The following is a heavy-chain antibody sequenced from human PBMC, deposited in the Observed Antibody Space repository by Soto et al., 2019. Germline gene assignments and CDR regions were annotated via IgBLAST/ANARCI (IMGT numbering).Heavy chain of an antibody. CDR2: IIPIFGTA. V-gene: IGHV1-69*13. Sequence: SVKVSCKASGGTFSSYAISWVRQAPGQGLEWMGGIIPIFGTANYAQKFQGRVTITADESTSTAYMELSSLRSEDTAVYYCARESGDYYGMDVWGQGTTVTVSS. CDR3: ARESGDYYGMDV. J-gene: IGHJ6*02. CDR1: GGTFSSYA. D-gene: IGHD3-3*01.